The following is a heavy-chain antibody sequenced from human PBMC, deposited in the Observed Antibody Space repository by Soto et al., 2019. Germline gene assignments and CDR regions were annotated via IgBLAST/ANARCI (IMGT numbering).Heavy chain of an antibody. CDR1: GYSFTSCW. V-gene: IGHV5-51*01. CDR3: ARLRTVTDPTNWFDP. CDR2: IYPGDSDT. J-gene: IGHJ5*02. D-gene: IGHD4-17*01. Sequence: PGESLKISCKGSGYSFTSCWIGWVRQMPGKGLEWMGIIYPGDSDTRYSPSFQGQVTISADKSISTAYLQWSSLKASDTAMYYCARLRTVTDPTNWFDPWGQGTLVTVSS.